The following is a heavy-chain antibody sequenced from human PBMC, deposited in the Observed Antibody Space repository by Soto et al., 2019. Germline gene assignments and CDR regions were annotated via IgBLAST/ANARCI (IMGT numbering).Heavy chain of an antibody. Sequence: GASVTVSCAASVYTVTSYGISWVRQAPGQGLEWMGWISAYNGNTNYAQKLQGRFTMTTDTSTSTAYMELRSLRSDDTAVYYCAREVSGYYGSGSYYNTRYNWFDPWGQGTLVTVSS. CDR2: ISAYNGNT. V-gene: IGHV1-18*01. CDR3: AREVSGYYGSGSYYNTRYNWFDP. CDR1: VYTVTSYG. D-gene: IGHD3-10*01. J-gene: IGHJ5*02.